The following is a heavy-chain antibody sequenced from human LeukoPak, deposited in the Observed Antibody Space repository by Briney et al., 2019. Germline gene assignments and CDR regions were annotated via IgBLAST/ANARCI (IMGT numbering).Heavy chain of an antibody. CDR3: ATYITGTTSSPFDI. CDR2: ISGSGGYT. CDR1: GFTFSSYA. V-gene: IGHV3-23*01. Sequence: GGSLRLSCAASGFTFSSYAMSWVRQAPGKGLEWVSTISGSGGYTYYADSVKGRFTISRDNAKNSLYLQMNSLRAEDTAVYYCATYITGTTSSPFDIWGQGTMVTVSS. D-gene: IGHD1-7*01. J-gene: IGHJ3*02.